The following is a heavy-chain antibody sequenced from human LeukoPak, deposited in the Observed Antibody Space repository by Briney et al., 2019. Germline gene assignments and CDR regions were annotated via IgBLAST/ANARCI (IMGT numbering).Heavy chain of an antibody. Sequence: SETLSLTCTVSGGSISSDLHYWDWTRQPPGKGLEWIGSILYTGSSWVKPSLNSRASISVDTSNNQFSLRLHSVHATDTALYYCARRASGSGGTQAGMDVWGQGTTVTVSS. D-gene: IGHD2-15*01. CDR1: GGSISSDLHY. CDR3: ARRASGSGGTQAGMDV. J-gene: IGHJ6*02. CDR2: ILYTGSS. V-gene: IGHV4-39*01.